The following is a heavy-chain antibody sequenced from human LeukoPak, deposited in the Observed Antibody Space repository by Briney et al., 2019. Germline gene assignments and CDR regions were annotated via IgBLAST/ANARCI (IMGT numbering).Heavy chain of an antibody. CDR3: AKVGGPYYYYYYMDV. Sequence: GGSLRLSCAASGFTFSSYAMSWVRQAPGKGLEWVSAISGSGGSTYYADSVKGRFTISRDNSKNTLYLQMNSLRAEDTAVYYCAKVGGPYYYYYYMDVWGKGTTVTVSS. D-gene: IGHD3-16*01. CDR2: ISGSGGST. CDR1: GFTFSSYA. J-gene: IGHJ6*03. V-gene: IGHV3-23*01.